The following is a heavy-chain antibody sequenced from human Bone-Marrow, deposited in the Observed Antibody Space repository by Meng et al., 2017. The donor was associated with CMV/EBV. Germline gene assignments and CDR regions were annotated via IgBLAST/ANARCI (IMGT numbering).Heavy chain of an antibody. J-gene: IGHJ4*02. D-gene: IGHD1-26*01. V-gene: IGHV3-49*04. CDR3: TRSGIVAALDY. Sequence: GESLKISCTASGFTFGDYAMSWVRQAPGKGLEWVGFIRSKAYGGTTEYAASVKGRFTISRDDSKSIAYLQMNSLKTEDTAVYYCTRSGIVAALDYWGQGTLVTVSS. CDR2: IRSKAYGGTT. CDR1: GFTFGDYA.